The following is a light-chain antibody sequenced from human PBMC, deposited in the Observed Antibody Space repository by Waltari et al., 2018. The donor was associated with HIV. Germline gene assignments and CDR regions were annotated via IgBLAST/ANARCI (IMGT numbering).Light chain of an antibody. CDR2: GNN. V-gene: IGLV3-19*01. CDR1: NLRNSY. CDR3: DSRDSTGNHAI. J-gene: IGLJ2*01. Sequence: SFELAQDPAVSVALGQTVRIKCQGDNLRNSYAAWYQQKPGRAPVLVIYGNNNRATGIPDRFSASRSGNTASLTITGAQAEDEADYYCDSRDSTGNHAIFGGGTKVTVL.